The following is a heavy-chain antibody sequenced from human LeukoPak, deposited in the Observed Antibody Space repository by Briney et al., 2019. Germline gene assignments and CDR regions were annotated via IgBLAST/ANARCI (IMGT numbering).Heavy chain of an antibody. CDR3: ARAAARPLFDAFDI. V-gene: IGHV3-30-3*01. J-gene: IGHJ3*02. D-gene: IGHD6-6*01. Sequence: GGSLRLSCAASGFTFSSYAMHWVCQAPGKGLEWVAVISYDGSNKYYADSVKGRFTISRDNAKNTLYLQMNSLRAEDTAVYYCARAAARPLFDAFDIWGQGTMVTVSS. CDR2: ISYDGSNK. CDR1: GFTFSSYA.